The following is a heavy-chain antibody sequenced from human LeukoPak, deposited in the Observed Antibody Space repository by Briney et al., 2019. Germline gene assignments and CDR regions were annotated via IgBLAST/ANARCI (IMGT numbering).Heavy chain of an antibody. J-gene: IGHJ4*02. CDR2: LYSGDST. D-gene: IGHD6-13*01. Sequence: GGSLRLSCAASGIPVGTNYMTWVRQAPGKGLEWVSLLYSGDSTYYADSVKGRFTISRDNSKNTVYLEMNSLRSEETAVYYCARDTGIAVAGTGDFDYWGQGTPVTVSS. CDR3: ARDTGIAVAGTGDFDY. V-gene: IGHV3-66*01. CDR1: GIPVGTNY.